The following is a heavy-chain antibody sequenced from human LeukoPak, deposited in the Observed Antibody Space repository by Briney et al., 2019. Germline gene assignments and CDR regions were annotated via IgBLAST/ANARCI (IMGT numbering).Heavy chain of an antibody. CDR1: GGSFRGYY. CDR2: INHSGST. V-gene: IGHV4-34*01. J-gene: IGHJ4*02. Sequence: SETLSLTCAVYGGSFRGYYWSWIRQPPGKGLEWIGEINHSGSTNYNPSLKSRVTISVDTSKNQFSLKLSSVTAADTAVYYCARGSWPYGSGSYLTYWGQGTLVTVSS. D-gene: IGHD3-10*01. CDR3: ARGSWPYGSGSYLTY.